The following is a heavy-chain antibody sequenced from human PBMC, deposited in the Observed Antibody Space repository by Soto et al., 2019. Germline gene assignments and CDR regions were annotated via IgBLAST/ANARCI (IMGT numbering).Heavy chain of an antibody. CDR1: GFSLSTSGVG. V-gene: IGHV2-5*02. D-gene: IGHD4-4*01. J-gene: IGHJ5*02. CDR3: AHRPLYSNKYNWFDP. CDR2: IYWDDDK. Sequence: QITLKESGPTLVKPTQTLTLTCTFSGFSLSTSGVGVGWIRQPPGKALEWLALIYWDDDKRYSPSLKSRLTITKDTSNNQVVLIMTNMDPVDTATYYCAHRPLYSNKYNWFDPWGQGTLVTVSS.